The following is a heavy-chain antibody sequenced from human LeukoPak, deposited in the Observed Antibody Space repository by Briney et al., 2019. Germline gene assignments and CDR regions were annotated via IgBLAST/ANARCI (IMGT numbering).Heavy chain of an antibody. D-gene: IGHD6-13*01. J-gene: IGHJ4*02. CDR2: ISYDGSNT. CDR3: AKEGDISSSWYLSNYFDY. V-gene: IGHV3-30*18. CDR1: GFTFRAYG. Sequence: GRSLRLSCAASGFTFRAYGMHWVRQAPGKGLKWVAIISYDGSNTYYADSVKGRFTISRDNSKNTLYLQMDSLRAEDTAVYYCAKEGDISSSWYLSNYFDYWGQGTLVTVSS.